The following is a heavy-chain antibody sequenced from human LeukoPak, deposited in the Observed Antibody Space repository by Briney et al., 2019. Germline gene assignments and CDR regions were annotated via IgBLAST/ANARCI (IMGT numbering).Heavy chain of an antibody. CDR3: ARVIAAAATVDY. Sequence: GGSLRLSCAASGFTFSSYEMNWVRQAPGKGLEWVSYISSSGSTIYYADSVKGRFTISRDNAKNSLHLQMNSLRAEDTAVYYCARVIAAAATVDYWGQGTLVTVSS. J-gene: IGHJ4*02. CDR1: GFTFSSYE. D-gene: IGHD6-13*01. V-gene: IGHV3-48*03. CDR2: ISSSGSTI.